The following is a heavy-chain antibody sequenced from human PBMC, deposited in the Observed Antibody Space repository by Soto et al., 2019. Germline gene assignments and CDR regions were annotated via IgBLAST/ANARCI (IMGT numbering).Heavy chain of an antibody. D-gene: IGHD6-13*01. V-gene: IGHV2-5*01. CDR3: AHSAAVGTPTH. CDR2: IYWNDDK. Sequence: QITLKESGPTLVKPTQTLTLTCTFSGFSLSTSGVGVGWIRQPPGKALEWLALIYWNDDKLYSPSLKSRLTLTKDTSKNQLVLTLTNMDPVDTATYYCAHSAAVGTPTHWGQGTLVTVSS. J-gene: IGHJ4*02. CDR1: GFSLSTSGVG.